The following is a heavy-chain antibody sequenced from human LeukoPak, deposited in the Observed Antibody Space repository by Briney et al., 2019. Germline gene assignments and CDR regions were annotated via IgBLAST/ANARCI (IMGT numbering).Heavy chain of an antibody. J-gene: IGHJ4*02. CDR1: GGTFSSYV. CDR3: ARDTYDSSAYWDY. D-gene: IGHD3-22*01. Sequence: SVKVSCKASGGTFSSYVITWVRQAPGQGLEWMGGIIPIFGTANYAQKFQGRVTITADESTSTVHMELSSLRSEDTAVYYCARDTYDSSAYWDYWGQGTLVTVSS. CDR2: IIPIFGTA. V-gene: IGHV1-69*13.